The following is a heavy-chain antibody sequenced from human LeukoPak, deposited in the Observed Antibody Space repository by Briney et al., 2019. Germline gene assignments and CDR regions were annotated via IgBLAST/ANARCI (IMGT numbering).Heavy chain of an antibody. CDR3: ARAGYCSSTSCYRGHYYYYYYMDV. Sequence: GASVKVSCTASGYTFTSYDINWVRQATGQGLEWMGWMNPNSGNTGYAQKFQGRVTMTRNTSISTAYMELSSLRSEDTAVYYCARAGYCSSTSCYRGHYYYYYYMDVWGKGTTVTVSS. CDR1: GYTFTSYD. J-gene: IGHJ6*03. D-gene: IGHD2-2*03. V-gene: IGHV1-8*01. CDR2: MNPNSGNT.